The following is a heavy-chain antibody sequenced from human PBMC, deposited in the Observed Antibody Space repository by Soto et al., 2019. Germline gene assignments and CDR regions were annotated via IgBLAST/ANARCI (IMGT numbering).Heavy chain of an antibody. J-gene: IGHJ6*02. CDR3: AKDEIIVVPGYGMGV. D-gene: IGHD2-21*01. Sequence: GGSLILSCPASGFTFGPYAMPWVRQAPGKGVEWVSGISWSSGYIYYADSVKCRFTISRDTAKNSLYLQMNSLRTEDTALYFCAKDEIIVVPGYGMGVWGQGTKFTVS. CDR2: ISWSSGYI. CDR1: GFTFGPYA. V-gene: IGHV3-9*01.